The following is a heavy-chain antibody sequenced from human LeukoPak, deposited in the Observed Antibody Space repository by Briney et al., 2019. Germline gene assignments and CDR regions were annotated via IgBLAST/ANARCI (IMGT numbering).Heavy chain of an antibody. Sequence: GGSLRLSCAASGFTFDDYAMHWVRQAPGKGLEWVSGISWNSGSIGYADSVKGRFTISRDNAKNSLYLQMNSLRAEDTALYYCAKGKGYSSGPGGAFDIWGQGTMVTVSS. D-gene: IGHD6-19*01. CDR2: ISWNSGSI. V-gene: IGHV3-9*01. CDR3: AKGKGYSSGPGGAFDI. CDR1: GFTFDDYA. J-gene: IGHJ3*02.